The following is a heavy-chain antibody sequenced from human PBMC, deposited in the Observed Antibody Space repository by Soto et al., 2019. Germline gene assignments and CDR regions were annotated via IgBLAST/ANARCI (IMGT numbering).Heavy chain of an antibody. CDR3: ASPHGYSYGYGFEY. J-gene: IGHJ4*02. D-gene: IGHD5-18*01. CDR1: GFTFNNYW. Sequence: GGSLRLSCAASGFTFNNYWMHWVRQAPGKGLLWVSHINNDGSSTRYADSVKGRFTISRDNAKNTLYLQMNSLRAEDTAVYYCASPHGYSYGYGFEYWGQGTLVTVSS. CDR2: INNDGSST. V-gene: IGHV3-74*01.